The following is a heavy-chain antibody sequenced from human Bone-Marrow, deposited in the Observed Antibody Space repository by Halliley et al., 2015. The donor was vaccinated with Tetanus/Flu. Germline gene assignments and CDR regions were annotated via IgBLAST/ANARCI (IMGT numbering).Heavy chain of an antibody. CDR2: IKQDGSEK. J-gene: IGHJ6*02. CDR3: AREKTAAVVIDYYYYGMGV. D-gene: IGHD3-22*01. CDR1: GFTFRSYW. V-gene: IGHV3-7*01. Sequence: SLRLSCAASGFTFRSYWMSWVRQAPGKGLEWVANIKQDGSEKYYVDSVKGRSTISRDNAKNSLYLQMNSLRAEDTAVYHCAREKTAAVVIDYYYYGMGVWGQGTTVTVSS.